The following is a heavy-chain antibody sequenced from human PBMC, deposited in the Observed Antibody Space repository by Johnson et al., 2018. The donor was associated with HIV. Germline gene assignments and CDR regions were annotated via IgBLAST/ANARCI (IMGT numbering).Heavy chain of an antibody. V-gene: IGHV3-30*14. J-gene: IGHJ3*02. CDR2: ISNDGNNK. CDR1: GFTFSPYW. D-gene: IGHD1-14*01. CDR3: ARDGMAATKANI. Sequence: VQLVESGGGLVQPGGSLRLSCAASGFTFSPYWVHWVRQAPGKGLEWVALISNDGNNKYYADSVKGRFTISRDNSKNTLYLQMNSLRAEDTAVYYCARDGMAATKANIWGQGTMVTVSS.